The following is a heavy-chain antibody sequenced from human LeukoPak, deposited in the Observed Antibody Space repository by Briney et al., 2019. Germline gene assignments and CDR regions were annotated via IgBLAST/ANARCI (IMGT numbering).Heavy chain of an antibody. Sequence: VASVKVSCKASGYTFTSYDINWVRQATGQGLEWTGWMNPNSGNTGYAQKFQGRVTITRNTSISTAYMELSSLRSEDTAVYYCARGKRGGSRKSYYYYYMDVWGKGTTVTVSS. CDR3: ARGKRGGSRKSYYYYYMDV. D-gene: IGHD2-15*01. CDR1: GYTFTSYD. CDR2: MNPNSGNT. J-gene: IGHJ6*03. V-gene: IGHV1-8*01.